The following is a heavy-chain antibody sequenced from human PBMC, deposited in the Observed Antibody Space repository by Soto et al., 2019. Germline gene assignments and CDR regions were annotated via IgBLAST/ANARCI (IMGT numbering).Heavy chain of an antibody. J-gene: IGHJ4*02. Sequence: QVQLVESGGGVVQPGRSLRLSCAASGFTFSSYAMHWVRQAPGKGLEWVAVISYHGSNKYYADSVKGRFTISRDNSKNTLDPHMNSLRAEDTAVYYCARDRGGGDFIYFDYWGQGTLDTVSS. V-gene: IGHV3-30-3*01. CDR3: ARDRGGGDFIYFDY. D-gene: IGHD2-21*02. CDR1: GFTFSSYA. CDR2: ISYHGSNK.